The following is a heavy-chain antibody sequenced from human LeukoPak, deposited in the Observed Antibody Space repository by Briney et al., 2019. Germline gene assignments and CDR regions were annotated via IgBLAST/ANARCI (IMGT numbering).Heavy chain of an antibody. J-gene: IGHJ3*02. CDR2: IYPGDSDT. V-gene: IGHV5-51*01. D-gene: IGHD3-16*01. CDR3: ARHRDYVPDI. CDR1: GYTFTSYW. Sequence: GESLKISCKGSGYTFTSYWIGWVRQMPGKGLGLLGIIYPGDSDTRYSPSFQGQVTSSTYKSISTAYLQWSSLKASDTAMYYCARHRDYVPDIWGQGTMVTVSS.